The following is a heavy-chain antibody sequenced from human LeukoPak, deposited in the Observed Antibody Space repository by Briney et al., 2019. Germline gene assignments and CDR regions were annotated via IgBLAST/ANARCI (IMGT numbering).Heavy chain of an antibody. CDR3: ARDRGYCSSTSCYTGEIYYYGMDV. CDR1: GYTFTSYG. J-gene: IGHJ6*02. D-gene: IGHD2-2*02. V-gene: IGHV1-46*01. CDR2: INPSGGRT. Sequence: ASVKVSCKASGYTFTSYGISWVRQAPGQGLEWMGIINPSGGRTSYTQKFQGRVTMTRDTSTSTVYMELSSLRSEDTAVYYCARDRGYCSSTSCYTGEIYYYGMDVWGQGTTVTVSS.